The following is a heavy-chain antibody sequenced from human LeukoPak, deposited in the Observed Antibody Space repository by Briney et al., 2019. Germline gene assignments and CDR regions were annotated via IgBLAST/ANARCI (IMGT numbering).Heavy chain of an antibody. D-gene: IGHD2-2*01. CDR2: ISYDGSNK. CDR3: ARVNPQRPDCSSTSCLVDAFDI. CDR1: GFTFSSYA. J-gene: IGHJ3*02. Sequence: GSLRLSCAASGFTFSSYAMHWVRQAPGKGLEWVAVISYDGSNKYYADSVKGRFTISRDNAKNSLSLQMNSLRAEDTAVYYCARVNPQRPDCSSTSCLVDAFDIWGQGTMVTVSS. V-gene: IGHV3-30-3*01.